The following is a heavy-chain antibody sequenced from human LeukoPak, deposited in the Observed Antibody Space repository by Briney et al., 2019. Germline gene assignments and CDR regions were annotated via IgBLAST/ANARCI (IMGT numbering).Heavy chain of an antibody. CDR3: ARELSGYFDWLFFFDY. Sequence: GGSLRLSCAASGFTFNNYAMKWVRQAPRKGLEWVSCISSSCSTIYYAHSVKGRFTIFRDNAKNSLYLQMNSLRAEETAVYYCARELSGYFDWLFFFDYWGQGALVTVSS. V-gene: IGHV3-48*04. D-gene: IGHD3-9*01. CDR2: ISSSCSTI. J-gene: IGHJ4*02. CDR1: GFTFNNYA.